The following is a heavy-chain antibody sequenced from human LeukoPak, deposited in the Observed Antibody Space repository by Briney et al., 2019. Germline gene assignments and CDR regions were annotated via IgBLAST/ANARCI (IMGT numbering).Heavy chain of an antibody. D-gene: IGHD1-26*01. J-gene: IGHJ4*02. Sequence: PGESLKISCKGSGYSFTSYWIGWVRQAPGQGLEWMGWISAYNGNTNYAQKLQGRVTMTTDTSTSTAYMELRSLRSDDTAVYYCARDPSRIVSGYGIGGYWGQGTLVTVSS. V-gene: IGHV1-18*04. CDR2: ISAYNGNT. CDR3: ARDPSRIVSGYGIGGY. CDR1: GYSFTSYW.